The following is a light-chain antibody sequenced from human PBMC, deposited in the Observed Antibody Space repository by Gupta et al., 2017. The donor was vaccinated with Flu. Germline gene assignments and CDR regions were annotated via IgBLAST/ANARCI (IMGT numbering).Light chain of an antibody. CDR3: QAWDSGTCG. CDR2: QDT. Sequence: SYDLTQLPSVSVSPGHTASITCSGDKLGDIYVSWYQQKPGQSPVLVIYQDTQRPSGIPERFSGSNSGNTATLTITGTQAMDEADYYCQAWDSGTCGFGGGTKLTVL. J-gene: IGLJ2*01. V-gene: IGLV3-1*01. CDR1: KLGDIY.